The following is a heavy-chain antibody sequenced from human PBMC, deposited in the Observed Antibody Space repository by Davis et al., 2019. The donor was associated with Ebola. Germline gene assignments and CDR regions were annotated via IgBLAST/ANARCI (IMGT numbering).Heavy chain of an antibody. J-gene: IGHJ4*02. Sequence: GGSLRLSCADSAITFSSYAMHWVRQAPGKGLEWVAVISYDGSNKYYADSVKGRFTISRDNSKNTLYLQMNSLRAEDTAVYYCARVSSGWYGDFDYWGQGTLVTVSS. CDR1: AITFSSYA. CDR2: ISYDGSNK. CDR3: ARVSSGWYGDFDY. V-gene: IGHV3-30-3*01. D-gene: IGHD6-19*01.